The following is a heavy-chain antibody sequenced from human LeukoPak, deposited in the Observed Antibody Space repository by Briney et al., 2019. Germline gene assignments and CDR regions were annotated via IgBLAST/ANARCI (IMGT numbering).Heavy chain of an antibody. J-gene: IGHJ6*02. CDR3: ARDGGGSWRATPYYYYYGMDV. CDR1: GYTFTSYG. D-gene: IGHD6-13*01. V-gene: IGHV1-18*01. CDR2: ISAYNGNT. Sequence: ASVKVSCKASGYTFTSYGISWVRQAPGQGLEWMGWISAYNGNTNYAQKLQGRVTMTTDTSTSTAYMELRSLRSDDTAVYYCARDGGGSWRATPYYYYYGMDVWGQGTTVTVSS.